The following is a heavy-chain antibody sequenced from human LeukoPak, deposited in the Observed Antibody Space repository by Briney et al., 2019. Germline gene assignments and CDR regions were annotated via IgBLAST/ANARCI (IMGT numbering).Heavy chain of an antibody. CDR2: TYYRSKWYA. Sequence: SQTLSLTCAIAGDSVSSISAAWNWLRQSPSRGLEWLGRTYYRSKWYADYAASVKSRLIINPDTSKNQFSLQLNSVTPEDTAVYYCARDNGGNSGFDYWGQGALVTVSA. CDR3: ARDNGGNSGFDY. CDR1: GDSVSSISAA. D-gene: IGHD4-23*01. J-gene: IGHJ4*02. V-gene: IGHV6-1*01.